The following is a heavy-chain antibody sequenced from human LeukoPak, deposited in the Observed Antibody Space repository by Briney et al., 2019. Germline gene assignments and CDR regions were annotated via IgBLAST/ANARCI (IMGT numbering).Heavy chain of an antibody. Sequence: PSETLSLTCTVYGGSISSYYWSWIRQPAGKGLEWIGRIYTSGSTNYIPSLKSRVTMSVDTSKNQFSLKLSSVCAADTAVYYCARDDYDYVWGSYRYSGAFDIWGQGKMVTVSS. D-gene: IGHD3-16*02. V-gene: IGHV4-4*07. CDR3: ARDDYDYVWGSYRYSGAFDI. CDR1: GGSISSYY. J-gene: IGHJ3*02. CDR2: IYTSGST.